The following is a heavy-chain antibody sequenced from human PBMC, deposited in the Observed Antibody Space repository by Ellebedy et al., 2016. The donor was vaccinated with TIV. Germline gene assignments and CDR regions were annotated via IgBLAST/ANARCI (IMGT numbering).Heavy chain of an antibody. CDR3: ARAYGSGSDVFDS. J-gene: IGHJ4*02. CDR2: FYYSGST. D-gene: IGHD3-10*01. Sequence: MPSETLSLTCTVSGGSISSRSYYWGWIRQPPGKGLEWIGHFYYSGSTNYNPSLKSRVTISGHTSENQVSLRLKSVTAADTAVYYCARAYGSGSDVFDSWGQGTLVTVSS. CDR1: GGSISSRSYY. V-gene: IGHV4-61*05.